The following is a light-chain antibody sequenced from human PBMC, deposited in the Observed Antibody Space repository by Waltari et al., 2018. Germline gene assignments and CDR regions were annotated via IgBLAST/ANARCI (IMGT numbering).Light chain of an antibody. CDR2: AVS. CDR1: QSLLPSDGQTS. V-gene: IGKV2-29*02. J-gene: IGKJ1*01. CDR3: MQGVHLPRT. Sequence: DVVMTQPPLSLSVTPGQPASISCKSSQSLLPSDGQTSLHWFLQKPGQSPQLLICAVSSRFSGVPTKFSCSGSETDFTLKISRVEAEDVGVYYCMQGVHLPRTFGQGTKVEMK.